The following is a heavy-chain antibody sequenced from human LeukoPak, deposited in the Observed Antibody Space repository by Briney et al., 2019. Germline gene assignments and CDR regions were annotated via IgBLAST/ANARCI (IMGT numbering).Heavy chain of an antibody. CDR2: INPNSGGT. J-gene: IGHJ4*02. CDR3: ARGRAGLWHECDY. D-gene: IGHD5-18*01. V-gene: IGHV1-2*02. Sequence: GASVKVSCKASGYTFTGYYMHWVRQAPGQGLEWMGWINPNSGGTNYAQKFQGRVTMTRDTSISTAYMELSRLRSDDTAVYYCARGRAGLWHECDYWGQGTLVTVSS. CDR1: GYTFTGYY.